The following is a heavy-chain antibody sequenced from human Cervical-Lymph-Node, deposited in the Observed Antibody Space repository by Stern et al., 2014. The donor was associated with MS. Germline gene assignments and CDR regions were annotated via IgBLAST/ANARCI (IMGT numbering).Heavy chain of an antibody. CDR2: VYPTGRT. Sequence: QLQLQESGPGLVKPSETLSLRCSVSGGSISPNYWSWVRQAPGKGLEWLGHVYPTGRTDYNPSLKTRVTISVDLAKNTFSLNLTSVTAADTAIYFCTRKGVAVRDAFDVWGQGTMAIVSS. CDR1: GGSISPNY. V-gene: IGHV4-4*07. CDR3: TRKGVAVRDAFDV. J-gene: IGHJ3*01. D-gene: IGHD6-19*01.